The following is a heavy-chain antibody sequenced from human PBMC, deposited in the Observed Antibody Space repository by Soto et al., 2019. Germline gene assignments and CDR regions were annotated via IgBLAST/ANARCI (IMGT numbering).Heavy chain of an antibody. J-gene: IGHJ5*02. Sequence: SETLSLTCTVSGGSVSSGSYYWSWIRQPPGKGLEWIGYIYYSGSTNYNPSLKSRVTISVDTSKNQFSLKLSSVTAADTAVYYCARDLRAAGLRKRFDPWGQGTLVTVSS. V-gene: IGHV4-61*01. CDR1: GGSVSSGSYY. CDR2: IYYSGST. CDR3: ARDLRAAGLRKRFDP. D-gene: IGHD6-13*01.